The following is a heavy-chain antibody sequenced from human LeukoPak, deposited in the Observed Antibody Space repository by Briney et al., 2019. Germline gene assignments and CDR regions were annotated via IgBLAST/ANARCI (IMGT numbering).Heavy chain of an antibody. Sequence: GGSLRLSCAASGFTFSSYAMSWVRQAPGKGLEWVSAISGSGGSTYYADSVKGRFTISRDNSKNTLYLQTNSLRAEDTAVYYCTRHDSSGYSWGQGTLVTVSS. D-gene: IGHD3-22*01. V-gene: IGHV3-23*01. CDR3: TRHDSSGYS. J-gene: IGHJ5*02. CDR2: ISGSGGST. CDR1: GFTFSSYA.